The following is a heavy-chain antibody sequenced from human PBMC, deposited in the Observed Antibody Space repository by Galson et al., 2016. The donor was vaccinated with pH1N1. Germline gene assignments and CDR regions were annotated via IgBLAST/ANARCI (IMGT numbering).Heavy chain of an antibody. Sequence: SPRLSCAASGFTLSRYPISWVRQAPGKGLEWVSALHNGNTYNAESVKGRFTISRDNSKNTLYLQMNNLRVDDTAVYYCAKAGSGQLRMAFHLWGQGTTVIVSS. D-gene: IGHD1-14*01. CDR3: AKAGSGQLRMAFHL. J-gene: IGHJ3*01. CDR2: LHNGNT. V-gene: IGHV3-23*05. CDR1: GFTLSRYP.